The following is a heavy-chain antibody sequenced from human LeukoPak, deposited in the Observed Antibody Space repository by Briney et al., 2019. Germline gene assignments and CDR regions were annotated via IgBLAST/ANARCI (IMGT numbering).Heavy chain of an antibody. J-gene: IGHJ4*02. CDR1: GLTFRTYN. D-gene: IGHD4-17*01. Sequence: GGSLRLSCAASGLTFRTYNMNWVRQAPGKGLEWVSYITSGGTTIYYADSVKGRFTISRDNAKNSLYLQMNSLRAEDTAVYYCARDYSTVTTFFDYWGQGTLVTVSS. CDR3: ARDYSTVTTFFDY. V-gene: IGHV3-48*01. CDR2: ITSGGTTI.